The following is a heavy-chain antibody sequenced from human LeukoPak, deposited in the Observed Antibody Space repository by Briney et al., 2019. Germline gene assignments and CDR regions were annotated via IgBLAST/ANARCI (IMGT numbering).Heavy chain of an antibody. CDR3: AKRYCSSTSCYFDY. J-gene: IGHJ4*02. CDR2: ISGSGGST. CDR1: GFTFSSYA. Sequence: PGGSLRLSCAASGFTFSSYAMSWVRQAPGKGLEWVSAISGSGGSTYYADSVKGRFTISRDNSKNTLYLQMNSLGAEDTAAYYCAKRYCSSTSCYFDYWGQGTLVTVSS. V-gene: IGHV3-23*01. D-gene: IGHD2-2*01.